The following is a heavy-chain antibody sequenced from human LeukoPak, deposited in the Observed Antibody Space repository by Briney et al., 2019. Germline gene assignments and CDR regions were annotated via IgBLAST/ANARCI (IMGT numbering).Heavy chain of an antibody. J-gene: IGHJ4*02. CDR1: GFTFSSYA. V-gene: IGHV3-30*14. D-gene: IGHD4-17*01. CDR2: ISYDGSKK. CDR3: ARVHFPYGDFDY. Sequence: GGSLRLSCAASGFTFSSYAMHWVRQAPGKGLEWVAVISYDGSKKYYADSVRGRFTISRDISKNTVYLQMGSLRAEDTAVYFCARVHFPYGDFDYWGQGALVTVSS.